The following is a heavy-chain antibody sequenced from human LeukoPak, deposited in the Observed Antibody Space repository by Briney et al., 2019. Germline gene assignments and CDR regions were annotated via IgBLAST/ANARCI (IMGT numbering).Heavy chain of an antibody. CDR1: GGSISSGGYY. J-gene: IGHJ4*02. D-gene: IGHD3-10*01. CDR2: IYYSGST. Sequence: SETLSLTCTVSGGSISSGGYYWSWIRQPPGKGLEWIGYIYYSGSTYYNPSLKSRVTISVDTSKNQFSLKLSSVTAADTAVYYCATGRGSGSFDYWGQGTLVTVSS. V-gene: IGHV4-30-4*01. CDR3: ATGRGSGSFDY.